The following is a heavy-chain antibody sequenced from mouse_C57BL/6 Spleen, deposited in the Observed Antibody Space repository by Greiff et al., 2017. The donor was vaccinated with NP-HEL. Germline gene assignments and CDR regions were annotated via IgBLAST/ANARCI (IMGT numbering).Heavy chain of an antibody. CDR2: ISSGSSTI. Sequence: EVQVVESGGGLVKPGGSLKLSCAASGFTFSDYGMHWVRQAPEKGLEWVAYISSGSSTIYYADTVKGRFTISRDNAKNTLFLQMTSLRSEDTAMYYCARRTLVYDGYYGYAMDYWGQGTSVTVSS. D-gene: IGHD2-3*01. CDR3: ARRTLVYDGYYGYAMDY. CDR1: GFTFSDYG. V-gene: IGHV5-17*01. J-gene: IGHJ4*01.